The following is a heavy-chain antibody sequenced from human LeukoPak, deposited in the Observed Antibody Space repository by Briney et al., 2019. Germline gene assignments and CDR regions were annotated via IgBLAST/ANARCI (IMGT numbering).Heavy chain of an antibody. J-gene: IGHJ5*02. CDR1: GYTFTGYY. CDR3: ARQWIAVAGTGWFDP. D-gene: IGHD6-19*01. CDR2: INPNSGGT. Sequence: ASVKVSCKASGYTFTGYYMHWVRQAPGQGLEWMGWINPNSGGTNYAQKFQGRITMTRDTSISTAYMELSRLRPDDTAVYYCARQWIAVAGTGWFDPWGQGTLVTVSS. V-gene: IGHV1-2*02.